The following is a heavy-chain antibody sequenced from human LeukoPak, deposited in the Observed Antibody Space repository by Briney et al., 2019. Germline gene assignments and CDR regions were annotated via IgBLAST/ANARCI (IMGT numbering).Heavy chain of an antibody. V-gene: IGHV3-9*01. D-gene: IGHD6-19*01. CDR1: GFTFDDYA. Sequence: GGSLRLSCAASGFTFDDYAMHWVRQAPGKGLEWVSGISWNSGSIGYADSVKGRFTISRDNAKTSLYLQMNSLRAEDTALYYCAKDIHQWLESAAFDIWGQGTMVTVSS. CDR3: AKDIHQWLESAAFDI. J-gene: IGHJ3*02. CDR2: ISWNSGSI.